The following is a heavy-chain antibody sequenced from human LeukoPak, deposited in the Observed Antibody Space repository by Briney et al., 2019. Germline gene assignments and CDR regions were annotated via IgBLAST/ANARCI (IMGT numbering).Heavy chain of an antibody. Sequence: GASVKVSCKASGGTFRSYAISWVRQAPGQGLEWMGGIIPISGTANYAQKFQGRVTITADESTSTAYMELSSLRSEDTAVYYCASLLTRSYYYYGMDVWGQGTTVTVSS. J-gene: IGHJ6*02. CDR2: IIPISGTA. D-gene: IGHD3-16*01. CDR1: GGTFRSYA. CDR3: ASLLTRSYYYYGMDV. V-gene: IGHV1-69*13.